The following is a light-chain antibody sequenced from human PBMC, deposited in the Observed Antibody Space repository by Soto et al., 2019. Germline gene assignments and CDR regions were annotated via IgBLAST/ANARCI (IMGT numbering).Light chain of an antibody. CDR1: QAISSH. J-gene: IGKJ3*01. CDR2: GAS. CDR3: QQLNSYPLT. Sequence: DFQLTQPPSFRSASVGGRVTITCRASQAISSHLAWYQQKPGKAPNLLIYGASTLQSGVPSRFSGSGSGTQFTLTISSLQPEDFATYYCQQLNSYPLTFGPGTKVDIK. V-gene: IGKV1-9*01.